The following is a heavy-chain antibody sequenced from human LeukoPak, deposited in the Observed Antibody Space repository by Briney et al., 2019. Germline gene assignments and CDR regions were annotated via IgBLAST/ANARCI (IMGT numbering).Heavy chain of an antibody. J-gene: IGHJ6*02. CDR1: GFTFSTYW. Sequence: GGSLRLSCAASGFTFSTYWMSWVRQAPGKGLEWVANINQGGSEKYYVDSVKGRFTISRDNAKNSLYLQMNSLRAEDTAVYYCARKHGDYRYYYYGMDVWGQGTTVTVSS. V-gene: IGHV3-7*02. CDR2: INQGGSEK. CDR3: ARKHGDYRYYYYGMDV. D-gene: IGHD4-17*01.